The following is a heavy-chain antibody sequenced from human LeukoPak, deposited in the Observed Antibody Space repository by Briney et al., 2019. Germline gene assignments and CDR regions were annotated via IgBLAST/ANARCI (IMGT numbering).Heavy chain of an antibody. D-gene: IGHD3-16*01. J-gene: IGHJ4*02. V-gene: IGHV4-34*01. CDR2: INHSGGT. Sequence: PSETLSLTCAVYGGSFSGYYWSWIRQPPGKGPEWIGEINHSGGTNYNPSLKSRVTISVDTSKNQFSLKLSSVTAADTAVYYCARGSRWGRFFDYWGQGTLVTVSS. CDR3: ARGSRWGRFFDY. CDR1: GGSFSGYY.